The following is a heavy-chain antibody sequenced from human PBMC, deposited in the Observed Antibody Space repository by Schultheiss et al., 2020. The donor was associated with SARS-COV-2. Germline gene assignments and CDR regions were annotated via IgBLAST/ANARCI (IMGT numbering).Heavy chain of an antibody. CDR1: GASISLFY. CDR2: IYPSGVT. J-gene: IGHJ6*02. D-gene: IGHD5-18*01. CDR3: ARGYRYFYYAMDV. Sequence: SETLSLTCTVSGASISLFYWSWIRQSAGKGLEWIGRIYPSGVTNYNPSLNSRVTMSLDTSKNQFSLKMSSVTAADTAVYYCARGYRYFYYAMDVWGQGTTVTVSS. V-gene: IGHV4-4*07.